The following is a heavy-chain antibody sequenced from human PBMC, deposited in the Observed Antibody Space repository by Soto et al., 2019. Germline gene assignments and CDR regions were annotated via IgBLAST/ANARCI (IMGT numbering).Heavy chain of an antibody. Sequence: QVQLVQSGAEVKKPGSSVKVSCKASGRTFNNYAISWVRQAPGIGFGWLGVIIPIGGTPEHAQKFQGRVTISADESTNTAYMELSSLRSEDTAVYYCATNYYDGSGHYFIFEHWGQGTLVTVSS. J-gene: IGHJ4*02. V-gene: IGHV1-69*01. D-gene: IGHD3-22*01. CDR1: GRTFNNYA. CDR2: IIPIGGTP. CDR3: ATNYYDGSGHYFIFEH.